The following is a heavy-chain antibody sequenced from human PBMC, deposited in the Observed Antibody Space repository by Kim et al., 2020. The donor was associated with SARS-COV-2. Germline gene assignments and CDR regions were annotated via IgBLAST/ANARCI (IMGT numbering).Heavy chain of an antibody. J-gene: IGHJ4*02. CDR3: ARHADY. CDR2: IHYSGST. CDR1: GDSISSSTFY. V-gene: IGHV4-39*01. Sequence: SETMSLTCSVSGDSISSSTFYWGWIRQPPGKGLEWIGAIHYSGSTYSNPSLKSRVTISVDTSTNQFSLNLNSVTAADTAVYYCARHADYWGQGTLVTVSS.